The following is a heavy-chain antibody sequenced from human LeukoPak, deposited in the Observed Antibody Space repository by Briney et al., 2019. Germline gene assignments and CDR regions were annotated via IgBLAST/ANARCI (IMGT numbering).Heavy chain of an antibody. Sequence: GGSLRLSCAASGFTFNTYAMSWVCQAPGKGLEWVSVISGTGGSTYYADSVKGRFIISRDNSKNTVYLQMHRLRAEDTAVYYCAKELARYSSSWYRGADYWGQGTLVTVSS. J-gene: IGHJ4*02. CDR3: AKELARYSSSWYRGADY. CDR2: ISGTGGST. V-gene: IGHV3-23*01. CDR1: GFTFNTYA. D-gene: IGHD6-13*01.